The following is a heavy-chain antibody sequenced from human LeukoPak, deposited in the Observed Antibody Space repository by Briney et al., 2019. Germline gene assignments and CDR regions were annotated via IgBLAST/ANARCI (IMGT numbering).Heavy chain of an antibody. J-gene: IGHJ4*02. CDR3: AKDVGYCSSTSCYIFDN. CDR2: ISGSGGST. CDR1: GFTFSSYA. Sequence: GGSLRLSCAASGFTFSSYAMSWVRQAPGKGLEWVSAISGSGGSTYYADSVKGRFTISRDNSKNTLYLQMNSLRAEDTAVYYCAKDVGYCSSTSCYIFDNWGQGTLVTVSS. V-gene: IGHV3-23*01. D-gene: IGHD2-2*02.